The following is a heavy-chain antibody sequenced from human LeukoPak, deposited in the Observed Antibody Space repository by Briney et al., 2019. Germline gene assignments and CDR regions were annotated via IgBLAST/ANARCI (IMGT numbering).Heavy chain of an antibody. D-gene: IGHD6-19*01. J-gene: IGHJ4*02. CDR3: AKDARRTSGWYFFDY. CDR1: GFAFSNQA. V-gene: IGHV3-23*01. Sequence: GGSLRLSCAASGFAFSNQAMGWVRQAPGKGLEWVSVISDSGDITYYADSAKGRFTISRDNPKNTLFLQMNSLRVEDTAVYYCAKDARRTSGWYFFDYWGQGTLVTVSS. CDR2: ISDSGDIT.